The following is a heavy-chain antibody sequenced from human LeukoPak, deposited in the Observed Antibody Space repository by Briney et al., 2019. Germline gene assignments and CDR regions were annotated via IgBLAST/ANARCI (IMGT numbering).Heavy chain of an antibody. Sequence: SETLSLTCTVSGDSISSRTYYWGWIRQPPGKGLEWIASIYYSGTTYYNPSLKSRVTISIDTSKNQFSLRLTSVAAADTAVYYCRTLEPTTPYYYYGMDVWGQGTTVTVSS. CDR1: GDSISSRTYY. CDR3: RTLEPTTPYYYYGMDV. V-gene: IGHV4-39*07. D-gene: IGHD1-1*01. J-gene: IGHJ6*02. CDR2: IYYSGTT.